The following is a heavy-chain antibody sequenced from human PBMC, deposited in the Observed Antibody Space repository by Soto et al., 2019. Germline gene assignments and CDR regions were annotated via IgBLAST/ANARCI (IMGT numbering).Heavy chain of an antibody. CDR1: GGSISSSSYY. D-gene: IGHD3-10*01. CDR2: IYYSGST. CDR3: ARHSSMYYYGSGSFAS. V-gene: IGHV4-39*01. Sequence: SETLSLTCTVSGGSISSSSYYWGWIRQPPGKGLEWIGSIYYSGSTYYNPSLKSRVTISVDTSKNQFSLKLSSVTAADTAVYYCARHSSMYYYGSGSFASWGQGTLVTVSS. J-gene: IGHJ4*02.